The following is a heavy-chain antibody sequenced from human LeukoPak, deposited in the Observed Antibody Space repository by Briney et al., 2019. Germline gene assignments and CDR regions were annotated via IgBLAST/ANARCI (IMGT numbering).Heavy chain of an antibody. D-gene: IGHD6-6*01. V-gene: IGHV3-7*01. CDR2: IKQDGSEK. CDR3: ARGGSSSSAWFDP. J-gene: IGHJ5*02. Sequence: PGGPLRLSCAASGFTFSTYWMSWVRQAPGRGLEWVANIKQDGSEKYYVDSVKGRFNISRDNAKNSLYLQMNSLRAEDTAVYYCARGGSSSSAWFDPWGQGTLVTVSS. CDR1: GFTFSTYW.